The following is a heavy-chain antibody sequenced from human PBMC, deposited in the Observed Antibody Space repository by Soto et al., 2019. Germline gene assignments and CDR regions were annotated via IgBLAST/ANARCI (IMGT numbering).Heavy chain of an antibody. J-gene: IGHJ6*02. CDR1: GDTLYNYA. V-gene: IGHV1-69*13. CDR2: IIPLFETP. D-gene: IGHD6-6*01. CDR3: ARGRGGRIDYSTSSHYYYYGMDV. Sequence: SVKVSCKASGDTLYNYAFSWVRQAPGQGVEWMGGIIPLFETPDYAQKFQGRVTITADESTSTVFMELRGLRSEDTAVYYCARGRGGRIDYSTSSHYYYYGMDVWGQGTTVTVSS.